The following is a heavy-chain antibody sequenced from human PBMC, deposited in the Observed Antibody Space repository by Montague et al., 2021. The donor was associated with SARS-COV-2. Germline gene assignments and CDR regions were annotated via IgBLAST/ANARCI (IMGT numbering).Heavy chain of an antibody. V-gene: IGHV4-59*08. Sequence: SETLSLTCTVAGDSVSRSYWNWIRQSPGKGLEWIGNIYYYGSVNYNPSLKSRLSISLDTSKNQLSLTLTSVTAAGTATYYCAWQITMVRKPFDSWGQGTLVLVSS. J-gene: IGHJ4*02. CDR3: AWQITMVRKPFDS. CDR2: IYYYGSV. D-gene: IGHD3-10*01. CDR1: GDSVSRSY.